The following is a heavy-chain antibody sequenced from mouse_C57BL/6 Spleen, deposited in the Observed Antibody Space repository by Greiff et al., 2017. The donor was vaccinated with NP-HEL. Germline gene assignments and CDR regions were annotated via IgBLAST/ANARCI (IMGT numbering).Heavy chain of an antibody. Sequence: VQLQQSGAELAKPGASVKLSCKASGYTFTSYWMHWVKQRPGQGLEWIGYINPSSGYTKYNQKFKDKATLTADKSSSTAYMQLSSLTYEDSAVYDCARGGYGNYWYFDVWGTGTTVTVSS. D-gene: IGHD2-10*02. V-gene: IGHV1-7*01. CDR3: ARGGYGNYWYFDV. CDR2: INPSSGYT. CDR1: GYTFTSYW. J-gene: IGHJ1*03.